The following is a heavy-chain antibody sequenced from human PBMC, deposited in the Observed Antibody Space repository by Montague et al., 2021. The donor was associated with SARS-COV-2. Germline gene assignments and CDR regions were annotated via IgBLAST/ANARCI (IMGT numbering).Heavy chain of an antibody. CDR1: GFTFSSYS. V-gene: IGHV3-21*01. CDR2: ISSSSSYI. Sequence: SLRLSCAASGFTFSSYSMNWVRQAPGKGLEWVSSISSSSSYIYYADSVKGRFTISRDNAKNSLYLQMNSLRAEDTAVYYCARATAPLYYYDSSGYYEYWGQGTLVTVSS. D-gene: IGHD3-22*01. CDR3: ARATAPLYYYDSSGYYEY. J-gene: IGHJ4*02.